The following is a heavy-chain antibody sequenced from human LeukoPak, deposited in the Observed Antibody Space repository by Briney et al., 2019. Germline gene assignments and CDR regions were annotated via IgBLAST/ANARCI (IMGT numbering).Heavy chain of an antibody. CDR3: ARDRTATGYYFDY. J-gene: IGHJ4*02. Sequence: PGRSLRLSCAASGFTFSSYAMHWVRQAPGKGLEWVAVISYDGSNKYYADSVKGRFTISRDNSKNTLYLQMNSLRAEDTAVYYCARDRTATGYYFDYWGQGTLVTVSS. V-gene: IGHV3-30-3*01. CDR1: GFTFSSYA. CDR2: ISYDGSNK. D-gene: IGHD2-15*01.